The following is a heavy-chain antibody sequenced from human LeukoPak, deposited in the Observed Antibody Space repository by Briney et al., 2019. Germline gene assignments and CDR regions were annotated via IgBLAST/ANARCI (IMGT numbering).Heavy chain of an antibody. CDR1: GDSVSSNSAA. CDR2: TYYRSKWYN. J-gene: IGHJ4*02. V-gene: IGHV6-1*01. D-gene: IGHD4-17*01. CDR3: ARDQPADYGDYYPDYFDY. Sequence: PSQTLSLTCAISGDSVSSNSAAWNWIRQSPSRGLEWLGRTYYRSKWYNDYAVSVKSRTTINPDTSKNQFSLQLNSVTPEDTAVYYCARDQPADYGDYYPDYFDYWGQGTLVTVSS.